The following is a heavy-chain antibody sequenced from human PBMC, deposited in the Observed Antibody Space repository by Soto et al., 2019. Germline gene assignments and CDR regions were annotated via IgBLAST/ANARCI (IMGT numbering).Heavy chain of an antibody. CDR3: ARQIYDSDTGPNFQYYFDS. CDR1: GYSFAGYW. J-gene: IGHJ4*02. CDR2: IDPSDSQT. V-gene: IGHV5-10-1*01. Sequence: PGGSLKISCNGSGYSFAGYWITWVRQKPWKGLEWMGRIDPSDSQTYYSPSFRGHVTISVTKSITTVFLQWSSLRASDTAMYYCARQIYDSDTGPNFQYYFDSWGQGTPVTVSS. D-gene: IGHD3-22*01.